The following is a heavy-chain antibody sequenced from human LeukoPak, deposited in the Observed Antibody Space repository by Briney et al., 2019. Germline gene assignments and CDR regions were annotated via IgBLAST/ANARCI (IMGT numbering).Heavy chain of an antibody. CDR3: ARDSVLLWFGELSSYFDY. CDR2: INPSGGST. CDR1: GYTFTSYY. V-gene: IGHV1-46*01. D-gene: IGHD3-10*01. Sequence: ASVKVSCKASGYTFTSYYMHWVRQAPGQGLEWMGIINPSGGSTSYAQKFQGRDTMTRDTSTSTVYMELSSLRSEDTAVYYCARDSVLLWFGELSSYFDYWGQGTLVTVSS. J-gene: IGHJ4*02.